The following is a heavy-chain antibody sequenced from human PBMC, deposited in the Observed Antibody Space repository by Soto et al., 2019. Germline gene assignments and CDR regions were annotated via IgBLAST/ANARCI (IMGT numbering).Heavy chain of an antibody. J-gene: IGHJ5*02. CDR3: ARGRGYSYGLDP. CDR2: IYYSGST. CDR1: GGSISSGGYY. Sequence: PSETLSLTCTVSGGSISSGGYYWSWIRQHPGKGLEWIGYIYYSGSTYYNPSLKSRVAISLDTSKNQFSLSLSSVTAADTAVYYCARGRGYSYGLDPWGQGTLVTVSS. D-gene: IGHD5-18*01. V-gene: IGHV4-30-4*08.